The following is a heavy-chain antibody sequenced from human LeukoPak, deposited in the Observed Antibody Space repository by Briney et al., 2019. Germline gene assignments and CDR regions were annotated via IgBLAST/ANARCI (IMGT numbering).Heavy chain of an antibody. D-gene: IGHD3-10*01. V-gene: IGHV3-48*03. CDR1: GFTFSSYE. J-gene: IGHJ4*02. CDR2: ISSSGSTI. Sequence: GGSLRLSCAASGFTFSSYEMNWVRQAPGKGLDWVSYISSSGSTIYYADSVKGRFTISRDNAKNSLYLQMNSLRAEDTAVYYCARDLWFGELLFRFDYWGQGTLVTVSS. CDR3: ARDLWFGELLFRFDY.